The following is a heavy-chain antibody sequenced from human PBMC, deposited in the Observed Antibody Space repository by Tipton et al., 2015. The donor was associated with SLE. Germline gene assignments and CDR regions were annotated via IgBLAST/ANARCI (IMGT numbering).Heavy chain of an antibody. Sequence: TLSLTCAVYGGSFSGYYGSWIRQPPGKGLEWIGEINHSGSTNYDPSLKSRVTISVDTSKNQFSLKLSSVTAADTAVYYCARGIAVMIAKPFFDSWGQGTLVTVSA. CDR1: GGSFSGYY. J-gene: IGHJ4*02. CDR3: ARGIAVMIAKPFFDS. V-gene: IGHV4-34*01. D-gene: IGHD2-21*01. CDR2: INHSGST.